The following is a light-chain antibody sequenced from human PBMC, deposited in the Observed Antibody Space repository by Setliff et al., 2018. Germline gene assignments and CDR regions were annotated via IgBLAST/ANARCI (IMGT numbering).Light chain of an antibody. CDR2: DTN. Sequence: QAVVTQEASLTVSPGGTVTLTCASSTGAVTNGLYPYWFQQKPGQAPRTLIYDTNIRLSWTPARFSGSLLGGKAALTLSDAQPEDEADYFCSFAYSGVGLFGGGTKVTV. CDR3: SFAYSGVGL. V-gene: IGLV7-46*01. J-gene: IGLJ2*01. CDR1: TGAVTNGLY.